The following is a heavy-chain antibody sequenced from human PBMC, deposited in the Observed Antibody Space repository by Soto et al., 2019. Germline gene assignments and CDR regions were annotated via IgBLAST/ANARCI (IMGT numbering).Heavy chain of an antibody. V-gene: IGHV5-10-1*01. J-gene: IGHJ6*02. CDR1: GYSFTSYW. D-gene: IGHD1-26*01. Sequence: PGASLKISCKGPGYSFTSYWISWVRQMPGKGLEWMGRIDPSDSYTNYSPSFQGHVTISADKSISTAYLQWSSLKASDTAMYYCATRGVGAITDYYYYGMDVWGQGTTVTVSS. CDR3: ATRGVGAITDYYYYGMDV. CDR2: IDPSDSYT.